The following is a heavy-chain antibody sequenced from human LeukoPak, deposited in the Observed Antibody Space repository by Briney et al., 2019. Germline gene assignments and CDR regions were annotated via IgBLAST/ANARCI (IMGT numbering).Heavy chain of an antibody. J-gene: IGHJ3*01. CDR1: GGSISSYS. V-gene: IGHV4-4*07. Sequence: PSETLSLTCTVSGGSISSYSWSWIRQPAGKGLEWIGRIFASGSTKYNPSLKSRVTMSVETSKKQFSLKLSSVTAADTAVYYCAREGSSFWGQRTMVTASP. CDR3: AREGSSF. CDR2: IFASGST.